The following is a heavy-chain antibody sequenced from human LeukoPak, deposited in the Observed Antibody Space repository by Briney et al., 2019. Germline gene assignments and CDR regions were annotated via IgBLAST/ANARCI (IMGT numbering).Heavy chain of an antibody. D-gene: IGHD3-22*01. CDR3: AKEGYDSSGYSDY. CDR2: ISYDGSNK. J-gene: IGHJ4*02. V-gene: IGHV3-30*18. Sequence: GGSLRLSCAASGFTFSSYGMHWVRQAPGKGLEWVAVISYDGSNKYYADSVKGRFTISRDNSKNTLYLQMNSLRAEDTAVYYCAKEGYDSSGYSDYWGQGTLVTVSS. CDR1: GFTFSSYG.